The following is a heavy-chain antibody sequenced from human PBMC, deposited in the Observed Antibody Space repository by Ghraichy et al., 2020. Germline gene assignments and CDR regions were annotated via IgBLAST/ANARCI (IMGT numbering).Heavy chain of an antibody. D-gene: IGHD3-3*01. CDR2: ISAYNGNT. V-gene: IGHV1-18*01. J-gene: IGHJ3*02. Sequence: ASVKVSRKASGYTFTSYGISWVRQAPGQGLEWMGWISAYNGNTNYAQKLQGRVTMTTDTSTSTAYMELRSLRSDDTAVYYCARDSPQITIFGVVNWDDAFDIWGQGTMVTVSS. CDR3: ARDSPQITIFGVVNWDDAFDI. CDR1: GYTFTSYG.